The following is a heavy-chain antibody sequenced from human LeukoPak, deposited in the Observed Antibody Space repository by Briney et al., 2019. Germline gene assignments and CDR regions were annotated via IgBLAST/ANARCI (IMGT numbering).Heavy chain of an antibody. D-gene: IGHD5-24*01. CDR1: GGSISSGGYY. V-gene: IGHV4-30-2*01. CDR3: ARRDGYNPEAFDI. Sequence: SETLSLTCTVSGGSISSGGYYWSWIRQPPGKGLEWIGYIYHSGSTYYNPSLKSRVTISVDKSKNQFSLKLSSVTAADTAVYYCARRDGYNPEAFDIWGQGTMVTVSS. CDR2: IYHSGST. J-gene: IGHJ3*02.